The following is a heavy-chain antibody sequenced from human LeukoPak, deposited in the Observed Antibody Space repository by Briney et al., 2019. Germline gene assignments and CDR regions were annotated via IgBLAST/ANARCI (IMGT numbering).Heavy chain of an antibody. V-gene: IGHV1-2*04. Sequence: ASVKVSCKASGYTFTSNYIHWVRQAPGQGLEWMGWINPNSGGTNYAQKFQGWVTMTRDTSISTAYMELSRLRSDDTAVYYCARGRAIFGVVINPWDYYYGMDVWGQGTTVTVSS. J-gene: IGHJ6*02. D-gene: IGHD3-3*01. CDR2: INPNSGGT. CDR3: ARGRAIFGVVINPWDYYYGMDV. CDR1: GYTFTSNY.